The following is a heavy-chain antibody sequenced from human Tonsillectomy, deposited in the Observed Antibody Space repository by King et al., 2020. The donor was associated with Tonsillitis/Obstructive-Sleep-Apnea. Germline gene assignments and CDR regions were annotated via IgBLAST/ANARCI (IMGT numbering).Heavy chain of an antibody. V-gene: IGHV5-51*01. CDR3: ARLGDSSSFVSLDYFDY. CDR1: GYRFTSSW. D-gene: IGHD6-6*01. CDR2: IYPGDS. Sequence: QLVQSGAEVKKPGESLKISCEGSGYRFTSSWIGWVRQMPGKGLEWMGIIYPGDSGYSPSFQGQGTISADKSISTAYLQWTSLKASDTAMYYCARLGDSSSFVSLDYFDYWGQGTLVTVSS. J-gene: IGHJ4*02.